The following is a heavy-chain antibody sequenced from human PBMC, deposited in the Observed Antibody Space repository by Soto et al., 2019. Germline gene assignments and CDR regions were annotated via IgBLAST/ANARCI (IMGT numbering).Heavy chain of an antibody. CDR2: INHSGST. CDR1: VGSLSISY. CDR3: ARTSRFDS. D-gene: IGHD6-6*01. V-gene: IGHV4-34*01. J-gene: IGHJ4*02. Sequence: QVLLQQWGAGLLKPSEPLSLTSAVYVGSLSISYGSWSRQPPGKGREWIGEINHSGSTNYNPSLKSRVTISVDTSKSQFSLKLSSVTAADTAVYYCARTSRFDSWGQGTLVTVSS.